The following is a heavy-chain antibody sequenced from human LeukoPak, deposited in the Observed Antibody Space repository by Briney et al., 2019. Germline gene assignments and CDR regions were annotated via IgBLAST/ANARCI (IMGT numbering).Heavy chain of an antibody. CDR1: GFTFSSYA. CDR3: ARECSGGSCLDY. J-gene: IGHJ4*02. Sequence: GGSLRLSCAASGFTFSSYAMHWVRQAPGKGLEWVAVISYDGSNKYYEDSVKGRFTISRDNSKNTLYLQMNSLRAEDTAVYYCARECSGGSCLDYWGQGTLVTVSS. CDR2: ISYDGSNK. D-gene: IGHD2-15*01. V-gene: IGHV3-30-3*01.